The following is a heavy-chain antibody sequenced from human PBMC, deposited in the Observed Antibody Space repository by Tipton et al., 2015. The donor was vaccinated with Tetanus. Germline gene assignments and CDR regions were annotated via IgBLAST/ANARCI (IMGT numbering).Heavy chain of an antibody. CDR3: ARDRGLTTGGGIGMDV. J-gene: IGHJ6*02. Sequence: GLVKPSETLSLTCTDSGGSISSYYWSWIRQPPGKGLEWIGYIYFNGSTNYNPSLKSRVTISVDTSKNQFSLKLSSVTAADTAVYYCARDRGLTTGGGIGMDVWGQGTTVTVSS. V-gene: IGHV4-59*01. CDR1: GGSISSYY. CDR2: IYFNGST. D-gene: IGHD4-17*01.